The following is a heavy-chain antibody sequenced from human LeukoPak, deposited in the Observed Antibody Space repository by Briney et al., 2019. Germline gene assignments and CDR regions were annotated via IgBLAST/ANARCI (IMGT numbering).Heavy chain of an antibody. CDR1: GDSINKYF. CDR3: ARAGPENLNWRYYIDF. V-gene: IGHV4-59*01. D-gene: IGHD1-1*01. J-gene: IGHJ4*02. Sequence: SETLSLTCTVSGDSINKYFRSWLRQSPGKGLEWIGYIPHSGNTNYNPSLKSRVTISLDKSNNQFSLRLSSVTAADTAVYYCARAGPENLNWRYYIDFWDQGILVTVSS. CDR2: IPHSGNT.